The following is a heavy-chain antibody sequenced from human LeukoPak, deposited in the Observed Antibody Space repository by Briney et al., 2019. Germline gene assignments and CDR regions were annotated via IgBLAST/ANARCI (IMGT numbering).Heavy chain of an antibody. V-gene: IGHV3-53*01. Sequence: GGSLRLSCAASGFTVSSNYMSWVRQAPGKGLEWVSVIYSGGSTYYADSVKGRFTISRDNSKNALYLQMNSLRAEDTAVYYCARAATYYDILTSYSTTYFQHWGQGTLVTVSS. CDR3: ARAATYYDILTSYSTTYFQH. J-gene: IGHJ1*01. CDR1: GFTVSSNY. CDR2: IYSGGST. D-gene: IGHD3-9*01.